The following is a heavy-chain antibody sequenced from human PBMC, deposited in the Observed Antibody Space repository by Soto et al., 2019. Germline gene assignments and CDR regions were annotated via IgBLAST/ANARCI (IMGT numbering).Heavy chain of an antibody. CDR1: GGTFSTFG. CDR3: ARTAPMDAGDKYYYDF. Sequence: SVKVSCKTSGGTFSTFGISWVRQAPGQGLEWMGGIIPFFGTAEYSQKFEDRITITADESTNTVYMDLRSLTSEDTAIYYCARTAPMDAGDKYYYDFWGQGALVTV. J-gene: IGHJ4*02. V-gene: IGHV1-69*13. D-gene: IGHD3-16*01. CDR2: IIPFFGTA.